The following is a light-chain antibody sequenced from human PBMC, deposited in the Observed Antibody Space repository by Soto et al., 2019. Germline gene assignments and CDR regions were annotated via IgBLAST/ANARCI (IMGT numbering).Light chain of an antibody. Sequence: QSALTQPPSAAGSPGQSVTISCTGTSSDVGGYNYVSWYQQHPGKAPKLMIYEVSKRRSGVPDRFSGSKSGNTASLTVSGLQAEDEADYYCSSYAGSTMGVFGGGTKLTVL. J-gene: IGLJ3*02. CDR3: SSYAGSTMGV. V-gene: IGLV2-8*01. CDR1: SSDVGGYNY. CDR2: EVS.